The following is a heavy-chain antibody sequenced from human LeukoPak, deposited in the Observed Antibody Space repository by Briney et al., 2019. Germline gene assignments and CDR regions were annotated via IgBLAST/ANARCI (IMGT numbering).Heavy chain of an antibody. CDR1: GGSISSSNW. V-gene: IGHV4-4*02. Sequence: PSGTLSLTCAVSGGSISSSNWWSWVRQPPGKGLEWIGEIYHSGSTNYNPSLKSRVTISVDKSKNQFSLKLSSVTAADTAVYYCARHARLSTTPPGDWFDPWGQGTLVTVSS. CDR3: ARHARLSTTPPGDWFDP. D-gene: IGHD2/OR15-2a*01. J-gene: IGHJ5*02. CDR2: IYHSGST.